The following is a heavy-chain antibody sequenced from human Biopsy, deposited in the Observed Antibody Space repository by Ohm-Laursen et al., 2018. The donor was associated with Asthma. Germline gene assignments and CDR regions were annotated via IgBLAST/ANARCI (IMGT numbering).Heavy chain of an antibody. Sequence: SLRLSCAASGFTFGDYWMSWVRQFPGKGLEWVANIKHDGTEKNHVDSLKGRFTISRDNAKNSLYLQMNSLRAEDTAVYYCARTFHFWSPYHAEHYQLWGQGTLVTVPS. CDR3: ARTFHFWSPYHAEHYQL. CDR1: GFTFGDYW. J-gene: IGHJ1*01. V-gene: IGHV3-7*01. D-gene: IGHD3-3*02. CDR2: IKHDGTEK.